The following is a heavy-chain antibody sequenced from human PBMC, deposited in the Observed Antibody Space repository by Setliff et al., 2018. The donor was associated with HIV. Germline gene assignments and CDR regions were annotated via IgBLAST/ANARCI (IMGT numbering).Heavy chain of an antibody. V-gene: IGHV4-34*01. D-gene: IGHD4-17*01. CDR1: GGSFSGYY. CDR3: ARYDYGDFDY. J-gene: IGHJ4*02. CDR2: INHSGST. Sequence: SETLALTCAVFGGSFSGYYWSWIRQPPGKGLEWIGEINHSGSTDYNPSLKSRVTISVDTSKNQFSLNLSSVTAADTAVYYCARYDYGDFDYWGQGTPVTVSS.